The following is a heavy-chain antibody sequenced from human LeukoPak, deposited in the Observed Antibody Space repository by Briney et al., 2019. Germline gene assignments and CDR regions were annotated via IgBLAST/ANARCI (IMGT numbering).Heavy chain of an antibody. V-gene: IGHV5-51*01. D-gene: IGHD4-17*01. CDR2: IYPADSDT. J-gene: IGHJ4*02. CDR1: GYSFTSYW. CDR3: ARHAYGEITY. Sequence: RGESLKISCKGSGYSFTSYWIAWVRQMPAIGLEWMGIIYPADSDTRYSPSFQGQVTISADKSISTAYLQWSSLKASDTAMYYCARHAYGEITYWGQGTLVTVSS.